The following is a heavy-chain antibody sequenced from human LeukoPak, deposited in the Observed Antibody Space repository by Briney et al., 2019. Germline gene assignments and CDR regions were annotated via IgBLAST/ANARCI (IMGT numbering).Heavy chain of an antibody. J-gene: IGHJ4*02. CDR3: AKEVPYDILTGPIDY. CDR1: GFTFSSHA. CDR2: ISGSGGST. Sequence: PGGSLRLSCAASGFTFSSHAMSWVRQAPGKGLEWVSAISGSGGSTYYADSVKGRFTISRDNSKSTLYLQMNSLRAEDTAVYYCAKEVPYDILTGPIDYWGQGTLVTVSS. D-gene: IGHD3-9*01. V-gene: IGHV3-23*01.